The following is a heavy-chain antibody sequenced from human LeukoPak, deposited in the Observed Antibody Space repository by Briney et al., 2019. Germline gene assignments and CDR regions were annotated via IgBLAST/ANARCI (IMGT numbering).Heavy chain of an antibody. CDR3: ARQGRMTGPKCDLRRDLDH. CDR1: GGSISNYY. J-gene: IGHJ4*02. V-gene: IGHV4-59*08. Sequence: SETLSLTCTVSGGSISNYYWTWIRQPPGKGLEWIGHILYSGSTNYNPSLKSRLTISIDTSKNQFSLKLSSLTAADTALYYCARQGRMTGPKCDLRRDLDHWGQGTLVTVSS. D-gene: IGHD1-7*01. CDR2: ILYSGST.